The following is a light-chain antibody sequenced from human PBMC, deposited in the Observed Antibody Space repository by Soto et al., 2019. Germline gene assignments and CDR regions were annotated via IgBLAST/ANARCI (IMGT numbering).Light chain of an antibody. Sequence: EIVLTQSPGTLSLSPGERATLSCRASQHIDWNSLAWYLHKPGQAPRHLIYAASSRAAGIPDRFSGSGSGTVFTLTISSLEPEDFAVYYCQQRSNWPPELTFGGGTKVDIK. V-gene: IGKV3D-20*02. CDR2: AAS. J-gene: IGKJ4*01. CDR1: QHIDWNS. CDR3: QQRSNWPPELT.